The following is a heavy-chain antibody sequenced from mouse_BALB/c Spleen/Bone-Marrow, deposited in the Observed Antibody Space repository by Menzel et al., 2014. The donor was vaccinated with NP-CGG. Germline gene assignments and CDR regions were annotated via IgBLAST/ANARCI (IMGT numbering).Heavy chain of an antibody. Sequence: EVKLVESGAELVKSGASVKLFCTASGFNIKDTYMHWVKQRPEQGLEWIGRIDPANGNTKYDPKFQGKATIKAVTSSNTAILQLSSQTSEDTAVYYCARGLLQYYYAMDYWGQGTSVTVSS. CDR3: ARGLLQYYYAMDY. CDR1: GFNIKDTY. D-gene: IGHD2-3*01. V-gene: IGHV14-3*02. CDR2: IDPANGNT. J-gene: IGHJ4*01.